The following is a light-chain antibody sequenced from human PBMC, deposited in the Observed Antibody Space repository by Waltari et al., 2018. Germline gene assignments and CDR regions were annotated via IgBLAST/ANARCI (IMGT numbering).Light chain of an antibody. CDR2: VNSDGSN. CDR1: SGHSRNV. J-gene: IGLJ3*02. V-gene: IGLV4-69*01. Sequence: QLVLTQSPSASASLGASVKLPCTLRSGHSRNVIAWLQVPPGKGPRYLMKVNSDGSNSKGDEIPDRFSGSSSGAERYLTISSLQSEDEADYYCQTGGHGTWVFGGGTKLTVL. CDR3: QTGGHGTWV.